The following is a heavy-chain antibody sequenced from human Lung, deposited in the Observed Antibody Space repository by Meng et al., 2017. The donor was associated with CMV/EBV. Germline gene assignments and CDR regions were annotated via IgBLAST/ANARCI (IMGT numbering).Heavy chain of an antibody. D-gene: IGHD6-13*01. Sequence: GGSLRLXXEASGFSFSIYGMHWVRQAPGKGLEWVALISNDGSNEYYADSVEGRFNIARDNYKNTLYLQMNRLRTEDTAVYYCATVISSYSSTWEYNLYYAYYGMDDWGQGTTVTVSS. J-gene: IGHJ6*02. CDR2: ISNDGSNE. V-gene: IGHV3-30-3*01. CDR3: ATVISSYSSTWEYNLYYAYYGMDD. CDR1: GFSFSIYG.